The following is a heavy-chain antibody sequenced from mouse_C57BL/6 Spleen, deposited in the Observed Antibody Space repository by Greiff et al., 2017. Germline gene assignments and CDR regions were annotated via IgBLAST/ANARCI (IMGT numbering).Heavy chain of an antibody. CDR3: ARAGVGYAMDY. Sequence: QVQLQQSGAELVRPGASVKLSCKASGYTFPDYYINWVKQRPGQGLEWIARIYPGSGNTYYNQKFKGKATLTAEKSSSTAYMQLSSLTSEDSAVYVCARAGVGYAMDYWGQGTSVTVSS. D-gene: IGHD1-1*01. CDR1: GYTFPDYY. J-gene: IGHJ4*01. CDR2: IYPGSGNT. V-gene: IGHV1-76*01.